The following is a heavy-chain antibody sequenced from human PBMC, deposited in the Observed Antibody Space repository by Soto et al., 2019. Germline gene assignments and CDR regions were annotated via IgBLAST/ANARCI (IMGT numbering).Heavy chain of an antibody. CDR3: GSVVAAGGWFDP. Sequence: SETLSLTCAVYGGSFSGYYWSWIRQPPGKGLEWIGEINHSGSTNYNPSLKSRVTISVDTSKNQFSLKLSSVTAADTAVYYCGSVVAAGGWFDPWGQGTLVTVSS. CDR2: INHSGST. CDR1: GGSFSGYY. V-gene: IGHV4-34*01. D-gene: IGHD2-15*01. J-gene: IGHJ5*02.